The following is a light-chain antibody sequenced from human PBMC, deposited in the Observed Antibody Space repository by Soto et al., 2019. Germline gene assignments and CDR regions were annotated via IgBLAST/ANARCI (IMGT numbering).Light chain of an antibody. CDR2: DAS. CDR3: QQRSNSPPT. Sequence: EIVLTQSPDTLSLSPGERATLSCRASQSVSSYLAWYQQKPGQAPRLLIYDASNRATGIPARFSGSGSGTDVTLTISSLEPEDFALYYCQQRSNSPPTFGQGTKVEIK. CDR1: QSVSSY. V-gene: IGKV3-11*01. J-gene: IGKJ1*01.